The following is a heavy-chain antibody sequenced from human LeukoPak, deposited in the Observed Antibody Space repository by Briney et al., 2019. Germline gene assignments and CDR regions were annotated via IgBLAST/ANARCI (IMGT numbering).Heavy chain of an antibody. CDR3: ARAEAAAGRVAAPYTNHFDY. V-gene: IGHV1-46*01. CDR1: GYTFTSYY. CDR2: INPSGGST. J-gene: IGHJ4*02. D-gene: IGHD6-13*01. Sequence: ASVKVSCKASGYTFTSYYMHWVRQAPGQGLEWMGIINPSGGSTSYAQKFQGRVTMNRDTSTSTVYMELSSLRSEDTAVYYCARAEAAAGRVAAPYTNHFDYWGQGTLVTVSS.